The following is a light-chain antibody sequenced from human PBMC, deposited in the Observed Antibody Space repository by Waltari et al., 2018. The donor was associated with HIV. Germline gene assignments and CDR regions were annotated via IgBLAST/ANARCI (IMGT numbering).Light chain of an antibody. CDR1: NIGSKG. V-gene: IGLV3-21*04. CDR3: QVWHISTDHWV. Sequence: SYVLTQPPSVSVAPGKTASITCEAANIGSKGEHWYQQTPGQAPILVIYYDSDRPSGIPERFSGSNSGNTATLTISRVEAGDEADYYCQVWHISTDHWVFGAGTKLTVV. CDR2: YDS. J-gene: IGLJ3*02.